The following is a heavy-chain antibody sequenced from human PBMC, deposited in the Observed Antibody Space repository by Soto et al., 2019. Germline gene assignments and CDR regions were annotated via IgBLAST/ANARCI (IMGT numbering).Heavy chain of an antibody. CDR3: AKDGARDYYDSSGYPGYFDY. J-gene: IGHJ4*02. D-gene: IGHD3-22*01. V-gene: IGHV3-23*01. CDR1: GFTFSSYA. Sequence: EVQLLESGGGLVQPGGSLRLSCAASGFTFSSYAMSWVRQAPGKGLEWVSAISGSGGSTYYADSVKGRFTISRDNSKNTLYLQMNSLRAEDTAVYYCAKDGARDYYDSSGYPGYFDYWGQGTLVTVSS. CDR2: ISGSGGST.